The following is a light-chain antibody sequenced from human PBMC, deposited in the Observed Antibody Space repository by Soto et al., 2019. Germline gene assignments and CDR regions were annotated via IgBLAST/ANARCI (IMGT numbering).Light chain of an antibody. CDR2: DVS. Sequence: QSALTQPASVSGSPGQSITISCSGTSSDVGRYNYVSLYQQHPDRAPKLMIYDVSNRPSGVSNRFSGSKSGNTASLTISGLQAEDEADYYCSSYTSSSTLLFGGGTKLTVL. CDR1: SSDVGRYNY. CDR3: SSYTSSSTLL. J-gene: IGLJ2*01. V-gene: IGLV2-14*01.